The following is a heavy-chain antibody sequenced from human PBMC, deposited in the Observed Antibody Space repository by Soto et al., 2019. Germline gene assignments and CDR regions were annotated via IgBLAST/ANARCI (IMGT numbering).Heavy chain of an antibody. Sequence: GESLKISCKGSGYSFTSYWIGWVRQMPGKGLEWMGIIYPGDSDTRYSPSFQGQVTISADKSISTAYLQWSSLKASDTAMYYCARTYSSSSRQTSYYYYMDVWGKGTTVTVSS. CDR1: GYSFTSYW. CDR3: ARTYSSSSRQTSYYYYMDV. V-gene: IGHV5-51*01. D-gene: IGHD6-6*01. J-gene: IGHJ6*03. CDR2: IYPGDSDT.